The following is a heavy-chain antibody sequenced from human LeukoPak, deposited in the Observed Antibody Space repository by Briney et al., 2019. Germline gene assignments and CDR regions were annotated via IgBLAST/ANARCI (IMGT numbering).Heavy chain of an antibody. V-gene: IGHV3-30*18. CDR1: GFTSNNYG. J-gene: IGHJ4*02. D-gene: IGHD6-13*01. Sequence: AGGSLRLSCAASGFTSNNYGMHWVRQAPGKGLEWVAVIATDGRDKKYADSVKGRFTISRDNSKNTLYLEMNSLRPEDTAVYHCAKDSKVAAAGYFFDYWGQGTLVTVSS. CDR2: IATDGRDK. CDR3: AKDSKVAAAGYFFDY.